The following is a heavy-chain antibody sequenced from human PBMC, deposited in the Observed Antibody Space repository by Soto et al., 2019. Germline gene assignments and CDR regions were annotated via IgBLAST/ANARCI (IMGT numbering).Heavy chain of an antibody. Sequence: GVTLRLSCAACGFSLTGYSMNWVPRAQGKALEWVSSISSTTNYIYYGDSMKGRFTLCRDNAKHSLYLEMNSLRAEDTAVYYCARESEDLTSNFDYWGQGTLVTVS. CDR1: GFSLTGYS. CDR2: ISSTTNYI. J-gene: IGHJ4*02. V-gene: IGHV3-21*06. CDR3: ARESEDLTSNFDY.